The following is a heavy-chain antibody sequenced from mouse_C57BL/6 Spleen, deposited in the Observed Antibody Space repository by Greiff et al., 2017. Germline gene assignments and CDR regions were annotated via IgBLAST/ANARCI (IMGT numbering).Heavy chain of an antibody. J-gene: IGHJ4*01. CDR1: GFNIKDYY. Sequence: VQLQQSGAELVRPGASVKLSCTASGFNIKDYYMHWVKQRPEQGLEWIGRIDPEDGDTEYAPKFQGKATMTADTSSNTAYLQLSILTSEDTAVYYCTSDGPLGGYYAMDYWGQGTSVTVSS. CDR2: IDPEDGDT. CDR3: TSDGPLGGYYAMDY. D-gene: IGHD2-3*01. V-gene: IGHV14-1*01.